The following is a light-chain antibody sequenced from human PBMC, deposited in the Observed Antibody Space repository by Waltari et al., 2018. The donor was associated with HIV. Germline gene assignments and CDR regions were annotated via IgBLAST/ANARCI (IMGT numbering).Light chain of an antibody. CDR1: SSNIGYYA. CDR3: AGWDDSLNGGV. CDR2: HDD. J-gene: IGLJ3*02. Sequence: QSVLAQPPSVSAAPVQQVTISCSGSSSNIGYYAVNWYQELPGKAPKLLIYHDDLKPTGVSDRFSSSKSGTSASLAISDLQFDDAGIYYCAGWDDSLNGGVFGGGTKLTVL. V-gene: IGLV1-36*01.